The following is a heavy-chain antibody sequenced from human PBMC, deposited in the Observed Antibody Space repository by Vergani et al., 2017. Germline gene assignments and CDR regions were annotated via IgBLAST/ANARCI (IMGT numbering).Heavy chain of an antibody. CDR2: ISSSSSTI. V-gene: IGHV3-48*01. CDR1: GFTLSSYS. D-gene: IGHD3-22*01. CDR3: ARKSPXSITMIVVDDAFDI. J-gene: IGHJ3*02. Sequence: EVQLVESGGGLVQPGGSLRLPCAASGFTLSSYSMNWARQAPGKGLEGVSYISSSSSTIYYADSVKGRFTISRDNAKNSLYLQMNSLRAEDTAVYYCARKSPXSITMIVVDDAFDIWSQGTMVTVSS.